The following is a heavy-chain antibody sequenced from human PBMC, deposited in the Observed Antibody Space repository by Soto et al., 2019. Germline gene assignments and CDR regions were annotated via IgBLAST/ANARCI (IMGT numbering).Heavy chain of an antibody. CDR3: ASSSGWWRLDV. D-gene: IGHD6-19*01. CDR1: GDSINNGYW. V-gene: IGHV4-4*02. Sequence: QVQLQESGPGLVKPSGTLSLTCGVSGDSINNGYWWTWVRQPPGKGLEWIGEKHHSGSTNYNLSPTSRVSISLDKSKNQFSLNLSSVTAADPAVYFCASSSGWWRLDVWGQGTTVTVSS. J-gene: IGHJ6*02. CDR2: KHHSGST.